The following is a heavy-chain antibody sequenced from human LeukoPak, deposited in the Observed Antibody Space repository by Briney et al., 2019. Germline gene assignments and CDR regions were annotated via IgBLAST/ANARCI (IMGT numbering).Heavy chain of an antibody. J-gene: IGHJ5*02. Sequence: EASVNVSCKASGGTLSSYAISWVRQAPGQGLEWMGGIIPIFGTANYAQKFQGRVTITADESTGTAYMELSSLRSEDTAVYYCARGLVRGPFDPWGQGTLVTVSS. CDR3: ARGLVRGPFDP. CDR2: IIPIFGTA. V-gene: IGHV1-69*13. CDR1: GGTLSSYA. D-gene: IGHD6-19*01.